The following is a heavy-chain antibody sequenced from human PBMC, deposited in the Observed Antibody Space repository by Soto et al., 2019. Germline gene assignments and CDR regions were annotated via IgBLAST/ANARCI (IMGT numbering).Heavy chain of an antibody. CDR1: GFTFSNFG. J-gene: IGHJ4*02. Sequence: GGSLRLSCAASGFTFSNFGLHWVRQAPGKGLEWVAVIWYDGSTKYYAESVKGRFTISRDNSKSTLYLQMNRLKADDTAVYYCARSTWPGLDNWGQGTPVTVS. CDR2: IWYDGSTK. V-gene: IGHV3-33*01. CDR3: ARSTWPGLDN.